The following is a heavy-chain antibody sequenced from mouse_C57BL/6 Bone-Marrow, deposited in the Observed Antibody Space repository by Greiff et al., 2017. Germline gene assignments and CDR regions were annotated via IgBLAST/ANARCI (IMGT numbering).Heavy chain of an antibody. CDR1: GYTFTSYG. V-gene: IGHV1-81*01. Sequence: QVQLQQSGAELARPGASVKLSCKASGYTFTSYGISWVKQRTGQGLEWIGEIYPRSGNTYYNEKFKGKATMTADKSSSTAYMELRSLTSEDSAVXFCARSEYGNHYAMDYWGQGTSVTVSS. J-gene: IGHJ4*01. D-gene: IGHD2-10*02. CDR3: ARSEYGNHYAMDY. CDR2: IYPRSGNT.